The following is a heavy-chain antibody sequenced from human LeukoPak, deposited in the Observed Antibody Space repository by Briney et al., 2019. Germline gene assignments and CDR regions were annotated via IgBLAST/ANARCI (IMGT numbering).Heavy chain of an antibody. J-gene: IGHJ4*02. D-gene: IGHD2-15*01. V-gene: IGHV1-18*01. CDR1: GGTFTSYA. CDR2: ISAYNGNT. CDR3: LVVVVAATGDY. Sequence: ASVKVSCKASGGTFTSYAVSWVRQAPGQGLEWMGWISAYNGNTNYAQKLQGRVTMTTDTSTSTAYMELRSLRSDDTAVYYCLVVVVAATGDYWGQGTLVTVSS.